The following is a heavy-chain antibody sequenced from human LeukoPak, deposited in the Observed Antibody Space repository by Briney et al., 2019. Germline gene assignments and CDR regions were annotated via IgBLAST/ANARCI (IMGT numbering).Heavy chain of an antibody. Sequence: PGGSLRLSCAASGFTFSSYAITWVRQAPGKGLEWVSVISGSGSTTFYADSVKGRFTISRDNSKNTLYLQMNSLRAEDTAVYYCAKWSVEVPAAHVYYFDHWGQGTLVTVSS. D-gene: IGHD2-2*01. V-gene: IGHV3-23*01. CDR2: ISGSGSTT. J-gene: IGHJ4*02. CDR1: GFTFSSYA. CDR3: AKWSVEVPAAHVYYFDH.